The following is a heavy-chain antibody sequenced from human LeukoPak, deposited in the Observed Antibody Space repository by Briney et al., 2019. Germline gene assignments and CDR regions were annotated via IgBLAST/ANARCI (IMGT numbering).Heavy chain of an antibody. D-gene: IGHD5-18*01. V-gene: IGHV3-30*04. J-gene: IGHJ4*02. CDR3: ARVDTAMAAFDY. CDR1: GFTFSSYA. Sequence: GRSLRLSCAASGFTFSSYAMHWVRQAPGKGLEWVAVISYDGSNKYYADSVKGRFTISRDNSKNTLYLQTNSLRAEDTAVYYCARVDTAMAAFDYWGQGTLVTVSS. CDR2: ISYDGSNK.